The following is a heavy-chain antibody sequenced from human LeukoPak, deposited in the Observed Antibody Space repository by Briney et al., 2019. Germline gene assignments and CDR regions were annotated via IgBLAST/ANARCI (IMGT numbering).Heavy chain of an antibody. D-gene: IGHD6-19*01. V-gene: IGHV3-7*03. CDR2: IKQEGSAR. CDR1: GFSFSSYW. J-gene: IGHJ4*02. CDR3: AKDSKAVTGTGNIDY. Sequence: PGGSLRLSCVASGFSFSSYWMSWVRQTPGKGLEWVANIKQEGSARYYVDSVTGRFTISRDNAMNSLYLQMNSLRAQDTALYYCAKDSKAVTGTGNIDYCGQGTLVTVSS.